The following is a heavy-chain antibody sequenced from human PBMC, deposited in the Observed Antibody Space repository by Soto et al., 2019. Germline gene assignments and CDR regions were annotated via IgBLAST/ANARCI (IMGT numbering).Heavy chain of an antibody. J-gene: IGHJ6*02. V-gene: IGHV3-33*01. D-gene: IGHD2-2*01. CDR3: ARDRLVPYGYGMDV. Sequence: QMQLVESGGGVVQPGRSLRLSCAASGFTFRSYGIHWVRQAPGKGMELVALIWFDGSKKYYVNSGKGRFAVSRDNSKNTLYLQMNSLRVEDTAVYYCARDRLVPYGYGMDVWGQGTTVTVSS. CDR1: GFTFRSYG. CDR2: IWFDGSKK.